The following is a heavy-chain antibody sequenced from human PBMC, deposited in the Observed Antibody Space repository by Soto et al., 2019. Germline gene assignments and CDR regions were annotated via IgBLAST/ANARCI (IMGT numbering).Heavy chain of an antibody. D-gene: IGHD1-26*01. V-gene: IGHV3-23*01. CDR1: GFTFSSYA. CDR3: AKGEIGFDY. CDR2: ISGSGIIT. J-gene: IGHJ4*02. Sequence: GGSLRLSCAASGFTFSSYAMSWVRQAPGKGLEWVSSISGSGIITYYADSVKGRFAISRDNSKNTQYLQMHSLRAEDTAVYYCAKGEIGFDYWGQGTLVTVSS.